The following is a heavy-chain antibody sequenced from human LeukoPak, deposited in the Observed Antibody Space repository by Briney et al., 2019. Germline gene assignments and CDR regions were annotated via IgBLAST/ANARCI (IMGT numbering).Heavy chain of an antibody. J-gene: IGHJ4*02. CDR3: AKDQGWMLRGACLES. D-gene: IGHD2-8*01. V-gene: IGHV3-23*01. CDR1: GFTFSNYA. Sequence: GGSLRLSCTASGFTFSNYAMSWVRQAPGKGLEWVSAIRDSGGYTHYADSVKGRFTISRDNFKNTLDLQMNSLRIEDTAVYYCAKDQGWMLRGACLESWGQGTLVTVSS. CDR2: IRDSGGYT.